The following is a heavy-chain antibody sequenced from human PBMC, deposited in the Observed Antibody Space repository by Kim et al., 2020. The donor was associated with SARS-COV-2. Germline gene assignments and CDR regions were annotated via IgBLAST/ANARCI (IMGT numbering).Heavy chain of an antibody. V-gene: IGHV1-2*02. CDR2: INPNSGGA. Sequence: ASVKVSCKASGYTFTGYYMHWVRQAPGQGLEWMGWINPNSGGANYAQKFQGRVTMTTDASISTAYMELSRLRSDDTAVYYCARVTVTTFSLWYWGQGTLVTVSS. J-gene: IGHJ4*02. CDR3: ARVTVTTFSLWY. D-gene: IGHD4-4*01. CDR1: GYTFTGYY.